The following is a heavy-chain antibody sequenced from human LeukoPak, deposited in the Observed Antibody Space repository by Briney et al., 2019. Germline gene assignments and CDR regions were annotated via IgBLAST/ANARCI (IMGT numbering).Heavy chain of an antibody. CDR1: SGSISGYY. CDR3: ATGKETHYYDSSGSFDY. CDR2: IYYSGST. V-gene: IGHV4-59*01. Sequence: SETLSLTCTVSSGSISGYYWSWIRQPPGKGLEWIGNIYYSGSTNYNPSLKSRVTISVDTSKNQFSLKLSSVTAADTAVYYCATGKETHYYDSSGSFDYWGQGTLVTVSS. D-gene: IGHD3-22*01. J-gene: IGHJ4*02.